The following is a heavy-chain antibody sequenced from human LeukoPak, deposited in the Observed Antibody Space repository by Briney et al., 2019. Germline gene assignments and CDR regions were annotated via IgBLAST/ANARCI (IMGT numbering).Heavy chain of an antibody. Sequence: PGGSLRLPCAASGFTFSGNSMNWVRQAPGKGLEWVSSISGDTVHIYYADSVKGRFTISRDNAKNSLYLQMSSLRAEDTAVYYCARALGSYYYDSSGPVDYWGQGTLVTVSS. D-gene: IGHD3-22*01. CDR2: ISGDTVHI. CDR3: ARALGSYYYDSSGPVDY. CDR1: GFTFSGNS. J-gene: IGHJ4*02. V-gene: IGHV3-21*01.